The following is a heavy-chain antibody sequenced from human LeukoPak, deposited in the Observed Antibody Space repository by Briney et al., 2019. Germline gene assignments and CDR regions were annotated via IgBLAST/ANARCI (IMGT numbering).Heavy chain of an antibody. CDR2: ISYDGSNK. CDR3: AREERTFGVVIDY. D-gene: IGHD3-3*01. J-gene: IGHJ4*02. CDR1: VFTFSSYA. V-gene: IGHV3-30*01. Sequence: GGSLRLSCAASVFTFSSYAMHWVRQAPGKGLEGVAVISYDGSNKYYADSVKGRFTIPRDNSKNTLSLQMHSLRAEDTAVYYCAREERTFGVVIDYWGQGTLVTVSS.